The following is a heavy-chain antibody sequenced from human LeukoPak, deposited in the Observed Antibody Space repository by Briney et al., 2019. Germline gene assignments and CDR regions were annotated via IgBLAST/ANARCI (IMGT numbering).Heavy chain of an antibody. J-gene: IGHJ4*02. CDR1: GGSISSYY. D-gene: IGHD1-26*01. V-gene: IGHV4-59*01. Sequence: SETLSLTCTVSGGSISSYYWSWIRQPPGKGLEWIGYIYYSGSTNYNPSLKSRVTISVDTSKNQFSLKLSSVTAADTAVYYCARVDWGAMGYYFGYWGQGTLVTVSS. CDR2: IYYSGST. CDR3: ARVDWGAMGYYFGY.